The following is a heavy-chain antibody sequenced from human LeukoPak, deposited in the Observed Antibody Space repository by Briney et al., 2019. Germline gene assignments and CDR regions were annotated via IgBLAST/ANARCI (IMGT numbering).Heavy chain of an antibody. CDR2: IYYSGST. CDR1: GGSISSYY. D-gene: IGHD4-23*01. Sequence: SETLSLTCTVSGGSISSYYWSWIRQPPGKGLEWIGYIYYSGSTNYNPSLKSRVTISIDTSKNQFSLKLSSVTAADTAVYYCARDGGNPLGKFDPWGQGTLVTVSS. V-gene: IGHV4-59*01. CDR3: ARDGGNPLGKFDP. J-gene: IGHJ5*02.